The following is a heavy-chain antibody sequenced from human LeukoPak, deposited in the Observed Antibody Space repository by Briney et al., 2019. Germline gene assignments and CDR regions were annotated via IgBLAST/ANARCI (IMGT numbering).Heavy chain of an antibody. CDR2: ISSNGGST. J-gene: IGHJ6*03. CDR1: GFTFSSYA. Sequence: PGGSLRLSCAASGFTFSSYAMHWVRQAPGKGLEYVSAISSNGGSTYYANSGKGRFTISRDNSKNTLYLQMGSLRAEDMAVYYCARVRYYYMDVWGKGTTVTVSS. CDR3: ARVRYYYMDV. V-gene: IGHV3-64*01.